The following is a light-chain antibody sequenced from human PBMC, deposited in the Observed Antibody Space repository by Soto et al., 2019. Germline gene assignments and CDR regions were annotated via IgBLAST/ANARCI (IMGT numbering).Light chain of an antibody. J-gene: IGKJ5*01. V-gene: IGKV3-20*01. CDR2: GTS. Sequence: EIVLTQSPGTLSLSPGERATLSCRASQSVPRSYLAWYQQKPGQAPRLLIYGTSSRATGIPDRFSGSRSGTDFTLTISRQETEHFAAFYCQQYGSTSTFGQGTRLEIK. CDR3: QQYGSTST. CDR1: QSVPRSY.